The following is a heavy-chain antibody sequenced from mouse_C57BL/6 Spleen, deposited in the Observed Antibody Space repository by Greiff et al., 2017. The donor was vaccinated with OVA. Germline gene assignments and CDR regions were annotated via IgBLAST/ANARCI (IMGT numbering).Heavy chain of an antibody. J-gene: IGHJ3*01. CDR3: ARYGGGD. D-gene: IGHD1-1*02. CDR2: IDPSASYT. CDR1: GYTFTSYW. Sequence: QVQLQQPGAELVMPGASVKLSCKASGYTFTSYWMHWVKQRPGQGLELIGEIDPSASYTNYNQKFKGKSTLTVDKSSSTAYMQLSSLTSEDSAVYYCARYGGGDWGQGTLVTVSA. V-gene: IGHV1-69*01.